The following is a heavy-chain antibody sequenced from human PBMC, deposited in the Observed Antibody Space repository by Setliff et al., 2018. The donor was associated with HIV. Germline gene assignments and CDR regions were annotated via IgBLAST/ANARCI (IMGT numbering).Heavy chain of an antibody. Sequence: PSETLSLTCTVSSDSIRFYYWSWIRQPPGKGLEWIGYIYTSGSTNYNPSLKSRVTISVDTSKNQFSLKLSSVTAADTAVYYCARGLPYYYDSSGYYYFDYWGQGTLVTVSS. D-gene: IGHD3-22*01. J-gene: IGHJ4*02. CDR2: IYTSGST. CDR3: ARGLPYYYDSSGYYYFDY. CDR1: SDSIRFYY. V-gene: IGHV4-4*09.